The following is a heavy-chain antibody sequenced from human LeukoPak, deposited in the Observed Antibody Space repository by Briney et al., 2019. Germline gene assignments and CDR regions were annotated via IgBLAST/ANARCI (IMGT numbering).Heavy chain of an antibody. J-gene: IGHJ4*02. V-gene: IGHV3-23*01. D-gene: IGHD5-12*01. CDR1: GFTFSNYA. CDR2: ISGSGGST. Sequence: TGGSLRLSCVASGFTFSNYAMSWVRQTPGKGLEWVSSISGSGGSTNYADSVKGRFTISRDNSKNILYLQMYSLRAEDTAVYYCAKDWMSTIINYFDYWGQGTLVTVSS. CDR3: AKDWMSTIINYFDY.